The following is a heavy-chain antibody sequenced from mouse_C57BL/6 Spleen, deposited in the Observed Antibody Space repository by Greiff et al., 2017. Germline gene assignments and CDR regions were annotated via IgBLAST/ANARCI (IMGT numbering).Heavy chain of an antibody. CDR3: ARAYYYGSSPFGDAMDY. J-gene: IGHJ4*01. D-gene: IGHD1-1*01. CDR2: INPNNGGT. Sequence: EVQLQQSGPELVKPGASVKISCKASGYTFTDYYMNWVKQSHGKSLEWIGDINPNNGGTSYNQKFKGKATLTVDKSSSTAYMELRSLTSEDSAVYYCARAYYYGSSPFGDAMDYWGQGTSVTVSS. CDR1: GYTFTDYY. V-gene: IGHV1-26*01.